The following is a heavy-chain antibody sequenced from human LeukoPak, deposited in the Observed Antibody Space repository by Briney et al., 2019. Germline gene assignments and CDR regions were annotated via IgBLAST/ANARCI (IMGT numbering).Heavy chain of an antibody. CDR1: GGSISSYY. CDR2: IYYSGST. V-gene: IGHV4-59*01. J-gene: IGHJ4*02. D-gene: IGHD2-15*01. Sequence: PSETLSLTCTVSGGSISSYYWSWIRQPPGKGLEWIGYIYYSGSTNYNPSLKSRVTISVDTSKNQFSLKLSSVTAADTAVYYCARDRMLRYWGQGTLVTVSS. CDR3: ARDRMLRY.